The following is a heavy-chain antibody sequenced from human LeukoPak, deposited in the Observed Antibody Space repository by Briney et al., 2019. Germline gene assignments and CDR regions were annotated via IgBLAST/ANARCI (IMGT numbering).Heavy chain of an antibody. V-gene: IGHV1-69*05. J-gene: IGHJ5*02. CDR2: IIPFFGTP. CDR1: VGTFSSYA. CDR3: ARGSDWFDP. Sequence: AVNVSCQPSVGTFSSYAIRWVRQPPAQGHEWMGSIIPFFGTPNYPQQLQGRITITTTESTNKASFELSSLRTAATAVVYCARGSDWFDPWGQGTLVTVSS.